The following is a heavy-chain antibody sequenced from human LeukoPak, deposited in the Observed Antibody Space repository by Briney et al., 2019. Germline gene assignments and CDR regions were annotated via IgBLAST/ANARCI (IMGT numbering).Heavy chain of an antibody. J-gene: IGHJ6*03. Sequence: ASVKVSCKASGYTFTSYGISWVRQAPGQGLEWMGWISAYNDNSNYAQKLQGRVTMTTDTSTSTGYMELRSLRSDDTAVYYCARDAGKTPYYYDSSGSYYYYYMDVWGKGTTVTVSS. V-gene: IGHV1-18*01. CDR1: GYTFTSYG. D-gene: IGHD3-22*01. CDR2: ISAYNDNS. CDR3: ARDAGKTPYYYDSSGSYYYYYMDV.